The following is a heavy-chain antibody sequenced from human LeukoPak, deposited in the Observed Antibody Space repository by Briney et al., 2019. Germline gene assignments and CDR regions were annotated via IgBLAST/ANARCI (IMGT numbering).Heavy chain of an antibody. V-gene: IGHV1-18*01. D-gene: IGHD5-12*01. CDR2: ISAYNGNT. Sequence: GASVKVSFKASGYTFTSYGISWVRQAPRQGLEWMGWISAYNGNTNYAQKLQGRVTMTTDTSTSTAYMELRSLRSDDTAVYYCASNNGLRLDLWGRGTLVTVSS. J-gene: IGHJ2*01. CDR3: ASNNGLRLDL. CDR1: GYTFTSYG.